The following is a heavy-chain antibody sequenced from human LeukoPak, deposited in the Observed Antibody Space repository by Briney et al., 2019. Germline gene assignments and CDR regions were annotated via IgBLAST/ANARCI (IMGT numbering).Heavy chain of an antibody. CDR3: AKMSSNSVLFSFDY. CDR1: GFSFSTYA. V-gene: IGHV3-23*01. Sequence: QSGGSLRLSCAASGFSFSTYAMSWVRQAPGTGLEWVSTISGGGTTTDYADSVKGRFTISRDNSKNTVYLQMNSLRAEDTAVYYCAKMSSNSVLFSFDYWGQGTLVTVSS. CDR2: ISGGGTTT. J-gene: IGHJ4*02. D-gene: IGHD4-23*01.